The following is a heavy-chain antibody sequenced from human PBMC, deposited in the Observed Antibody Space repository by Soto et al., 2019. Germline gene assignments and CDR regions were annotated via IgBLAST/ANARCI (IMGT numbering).Heavy chain of an antibody. Sequence: GESLTISCRSSGYSFTRHWIGWVRQMPGKGLEWMGIIYPGDSDTRYSPSFQGQVTISADKSISTAYLQWSSLKASDTAMYYCARHIAAPDYWGQGTLVTVS. CDR1: GYSFTRHW. D-gene: IGHD2-15*01. CDR2: IYPGDSDT. J-gene: IGHJ4*02. V-gene: IGHV5-51*01. CDR3: ARHIAAPDY.